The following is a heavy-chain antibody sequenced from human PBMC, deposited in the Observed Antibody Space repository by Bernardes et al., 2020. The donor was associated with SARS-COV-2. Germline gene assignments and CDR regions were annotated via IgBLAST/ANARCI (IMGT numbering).Heavy chain of an antibody. CDR3: AKSGPKKGPHHSRYNWFDP. Sequence: GGSLRLSCAASGFTFDDYAMHWVRQAPGKGLEWVSGISWNSGSIGYADSVKGRFTISRDNAKNSLYLQMNSLRAEDTAVYYCAKSGPKKGPHHSRYNWFDPWGQGTLVTVSS. CDR2: ISWNSGSI. V-gene: IGHV3-9*01. CDR1: GFTFDDYA. J-gene: IGHJ5*02.